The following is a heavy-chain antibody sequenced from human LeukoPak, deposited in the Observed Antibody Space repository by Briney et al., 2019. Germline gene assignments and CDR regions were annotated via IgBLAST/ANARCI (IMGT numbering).Heavy chain of an antibody. CDR3: ARRIRFRFDP. CDR1: GYTFTSYD. Sequence: GASVKVSCKASGYTFTSYDINWVRQATGQGLEWMGWMNPNSGNTGYAQKFQGRVTMTRNTSISTANMELSSLRSEDTAVYYCARRIRFRFDPWGQGTLVTVSS. J-gene: IGHJ5*02. V-gene: IGHV1-8*01. D-gene: IGHD3-3*01. CDR2: MNPNSGNT.